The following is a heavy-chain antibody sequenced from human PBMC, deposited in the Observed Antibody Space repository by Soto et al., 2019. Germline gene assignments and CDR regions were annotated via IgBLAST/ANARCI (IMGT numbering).Heavy chain of an antibody. CDR2: IGSSGSGI. V-gene: IGHV3-48*03. J-gene: IGHJ4*02. CDR1: GFTFSSYE. D-gene: IGHD1-26*01. Sequence: DVQLVESGGDLVQPGGSLRLSCAASGFTFSSYEMNWVRQAPGKGLEWVSYIGSSGSGIYYADFVKGRFTISRDNAKKSLYPQMNGLRAEDTAVYYCARDSTDSGSLDYWGQGTLVTVSS. CDR3: ARDSTDSGSLDY.